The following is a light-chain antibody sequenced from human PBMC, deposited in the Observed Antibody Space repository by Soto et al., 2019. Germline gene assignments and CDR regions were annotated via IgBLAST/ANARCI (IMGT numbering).Light chain of an antibody. CDR2: EVD. Sequence: QSVLTQPPSASGSPGQSVTIYCTGTSSDVGDYKYVSWYQQHPGKAPKLMIYEVDKRPSGVPDRFSGSKSGNTASLAVSGLQAEDEADYFCSSYAGSNVIFGGGTKVTVL. CDR1: SSDVGDYKY. V-gene: IGLV2-8*01. CDR3: SSYAGSNVI. J-gene: IGLJ2*01.